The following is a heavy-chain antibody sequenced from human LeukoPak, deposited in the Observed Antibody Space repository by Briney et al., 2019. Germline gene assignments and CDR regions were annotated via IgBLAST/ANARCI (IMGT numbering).Heavy chain of an antibody. J-gene: IGHJ3*02. Sequence: GGSLSRYCAAYGFTFSSYDMLRLRQAPGKGLVGLIVISYDSSNKYYADHAKVRFTIARANTKNKMDLQINSLEAEDVDEYCCARSPIAAAGMGSGFDIWGQGTMVTVSS. CDR3: ARSPIAAAGMGSGFDI. V-gene: IGHV3-30*01. CDR2: ISYDSSNK. CDR1: GFTFSSYD. D-gene: IGHD6-13*01.